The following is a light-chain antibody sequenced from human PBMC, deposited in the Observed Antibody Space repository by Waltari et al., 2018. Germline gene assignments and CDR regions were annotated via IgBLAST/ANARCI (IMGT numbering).Light chain of an antibody. J-gene: IGKJ5*01. V-gene: IGKV3-20*01. CDR1: QSVSGNY. Sequence: VLTQSPGTLSLSPGERVTLSCRASQSVSGNYLAWYQQQPGQSPRLLIYETSTGATGVPDRFRGSGSGTEFTLTIDRLEPEDFAVYFCQQYSASPHVTFGQGTRLEIK. CDR2: ETS. CDR3: QQYSASPHVT.